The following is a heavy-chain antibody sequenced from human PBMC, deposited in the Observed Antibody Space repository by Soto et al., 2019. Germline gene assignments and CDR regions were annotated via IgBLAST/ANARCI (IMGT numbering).Heavy chain of an antibody. J-gene: IGHJ4*02. V-gene: IGHV4-30-2*01. CDR3: ARGRSGKSPTVTFFDY. CDR1: GGSISSGGYP. D-gene: IGHD4-17*01. CDR2: IYHSGST. Sequence: SETLSLTCAVSGGSISSGGYPWSWIRQPPGKGLEWIGYIYHSGSTYYNPSLKSRVTIAVDRSKNQSSLKLSSVTAADTAVYYCARGRSGKSPTVTFFDYWGQGTLVTVSS.